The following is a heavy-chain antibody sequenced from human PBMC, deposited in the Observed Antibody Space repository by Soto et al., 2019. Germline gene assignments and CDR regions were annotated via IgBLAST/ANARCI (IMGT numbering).Heavy chain of an antibody. Sequence: QVQLVESGGGLVKPGGSLRLSCAASGFTFSDYYMSWIRQAPGKGLEWVSYISSSGSTIYYADSVKGRFTISKDNAKNSLYLQMNSLRAEDTAVYYCARDQYEGKAAAGNRAEVKNYYYYYYMDVWGKGTTVTVSS. V-gene: IGHV3-11*01. J-gene: IGHJ6*03. D-gene: IGHD6-13*01. CDR2: ISSSGSTI. CDR1: GFTFSDYY. CDR3: ARDQYEGKAAAGNRAEVKNYYYYYYMDV.